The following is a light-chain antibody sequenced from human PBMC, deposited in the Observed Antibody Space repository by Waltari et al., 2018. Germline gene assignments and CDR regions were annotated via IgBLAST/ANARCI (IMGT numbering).Light chain of an antibody. CDR1: TIGSYS. CDR3: QVWHADIDPGV. CDR2: YDS. Sequence: SYVVTQPPSVSVAPGETASITCGGDTIGSYSVHWYQQKPGQAPVLVIFYDSDRPSGIPARFSGSNSGNTATLTITSVEAGDEARYYCQVWHADIDPGVFGTGTEVTVL. J-gene: IGLJ1*01. V-gene: IGLV3-21*04.